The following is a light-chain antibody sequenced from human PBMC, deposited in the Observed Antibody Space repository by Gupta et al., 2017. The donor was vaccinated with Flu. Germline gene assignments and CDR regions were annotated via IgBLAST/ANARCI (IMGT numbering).Light chain of an antibody. CDR2: GAS. J-gene: IGKJ2*01. CDR1: QRVSSK. V-gene: IGKV3-15*01. CDR3: QQYNDWPLYT. Sequence: ERANLACRARQRVSSKLAWYQHKPGQAPSLLIVGASTRATGIPASFSGSGSGTEFTLPISSLQSEDFAVYYCQQYNDWPLYTFGQGTKLEIK.